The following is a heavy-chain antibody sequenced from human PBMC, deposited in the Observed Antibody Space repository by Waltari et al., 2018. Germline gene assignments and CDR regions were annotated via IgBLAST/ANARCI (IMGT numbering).Heavy chain of an antibody. CDR3: ARDGRGYSYGYRDWYFDL. Sequence: QVQLQESGPGLVKPSETLSLTCTVSGGSISSYYWSWIRQPPGKGLEWIGYIYYSGSTNSNPSLKIRVTISVDTSKNQFSLKLSSVTAADTAVYYCARDGRGYSYGYRDWYFDLWGRGTLVTVSS. D-gene: IGHD5-18*01. J-gene: IGHJ2*01. CDR2: IYYSGST. CDR1: GGSISSYY. V-gene: IGHV4-59*01.